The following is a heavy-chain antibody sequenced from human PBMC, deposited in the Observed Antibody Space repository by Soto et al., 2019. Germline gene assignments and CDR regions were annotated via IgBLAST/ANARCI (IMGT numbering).Heavy chain of an antibody. V-gene: IGHV4-4*02. Sequence: SETLSLTCSVSGGSVNTGYWWSCVRQPPGKGLEWIGEVHHSGTTNYIQSLTSRLTMSVDKSGNQFSLKLSSVTAADTAVYYCARYSSSWLYYFDYWGQGTLVTVSS. CDR1: GGSVNTGYW. CDR2: VHHSGTT. CDR3: ARYSSSWLYYFDY. D-gene: IGHD6-13*01. J-gene: IGHJ4*02.